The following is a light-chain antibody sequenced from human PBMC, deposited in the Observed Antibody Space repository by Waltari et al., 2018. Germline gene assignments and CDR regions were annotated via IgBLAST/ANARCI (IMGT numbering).Light chain of an antibody. CDR2: GNS. V-gene: IGLV1-40*01. CDR1: RSNIGAGYD. CDR3: QSYDSSLSGDVV. Sequence: QSVLTQPPSVSGAPAQRVTISSTGSRSNIGAGYDVHWYQQLPGTAPKLLIYGNSNRPSGVPDRFSGSKSGTSASLAITGLQAEDEADYYCQSYDSSLSGDVVFGGGTKLTVL. J-gene: IGLJ2*01.